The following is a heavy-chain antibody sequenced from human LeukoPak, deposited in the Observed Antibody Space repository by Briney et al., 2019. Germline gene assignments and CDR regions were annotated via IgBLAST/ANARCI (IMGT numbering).Heavy chain of an antibody. D-gene: IGHD4-17*01. Sequence: GGSLRLSCAASGFTFSNSAMSWVRQAPGRGLEWVSGISGSGVNTFYADSVEGRFTISRDNSKNTLYLQMYSLRANDTAMYYCAKGYYADPFDFWGQGTLVTVSS. CDR2: ISGSGVNT. V-gene: IGHV3-23*01. J-gene: IGHJ4*02. CDR3: AKGYYADPFDF. CDR1: GFTFSNSA.